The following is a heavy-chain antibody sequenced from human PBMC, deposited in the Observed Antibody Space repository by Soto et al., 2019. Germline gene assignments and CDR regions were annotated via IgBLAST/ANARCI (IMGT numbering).Heavy chain of an antibody. CDR1: GFTFSSYS. V-gene: IGHV3-48*01. CDR3: ARAALYNWNDVSWFDP. Sequence: EVQLVESGGGWVQPGGSRRLCCAASGFTFSSYSMNWVRQAPGKGLEWVSYISSSSSNIYYADSVKGRFTISRDNAKNSLYLQMNSLRAEDTAVYYCARAALYNWNDVSWFDPWGQGTLVTVSS. CDR2: ISSSSSNI. J-gene: IGHJ5*02. D-gene: IGHD1-1*01.